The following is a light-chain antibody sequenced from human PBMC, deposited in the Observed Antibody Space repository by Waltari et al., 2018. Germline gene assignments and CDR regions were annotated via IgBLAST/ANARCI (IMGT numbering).Light chain of an antibody. CDR2: DAS. CDR3: QQRSNWPLT. J-gene: IGKJ4*01. CDR1: QSVSSY. Sequence: EIVLTQSPATLSLSPGERATLPRRASQSVSSYLAWYQQKPGQAPRLLIYDASTRATGIPARFSGSGSGTDFTLTISSLEPEDFAVYYCQQRSNWPLTFGGGTKVEIK. V-gene: IGKV3-11*01.